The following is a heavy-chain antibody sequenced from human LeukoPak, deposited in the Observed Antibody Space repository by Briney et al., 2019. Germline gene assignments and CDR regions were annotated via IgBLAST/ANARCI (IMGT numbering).Heavy chain of an antibody. Sequence: GGSLRLSCAASGFTFSSYGMHWVRQAPGKGLEWVAFISYDGSNKYYADSVKGRFTISRDNSKNTLYLQMNSLRAEDTAVYYCAKDQGFRGGAAAGSGSGMDVWGQGTTVTVSS. CDR2: ISYDGSNK. CDR3: AKDQGFRGGAAAGSGSGMDV. J-gene: IGHJ6*02. D-gene: IGHD6-13*01. CDR1: GFTFSSYG. V-gene: IGHV3-30*18.